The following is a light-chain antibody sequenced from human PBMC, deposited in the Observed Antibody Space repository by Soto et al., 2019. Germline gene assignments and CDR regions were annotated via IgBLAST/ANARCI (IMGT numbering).Light chain of an antibody. V-gene: IGLV2-14*01. CDR2: EVN. J-gene: IGLJ3*02. CDR3: TSDTSRSTWV. Sequence: QSALTQPASVSGSPGQSITITCTGTSSDVGAYNYVSWYQQHPGKAPKLMIYEVNNRPSGVSNRFSGSKSGNTAFLPISGLKADDEADSYCTSDTSRSTWVCGGWTNLTVI. CDR1: SSDVGAYNY.